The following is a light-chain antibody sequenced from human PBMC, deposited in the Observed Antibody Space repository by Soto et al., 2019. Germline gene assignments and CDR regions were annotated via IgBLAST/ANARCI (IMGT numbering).Light chain of an antibody. V-gene: IGKV1-33*01. Sequence: DIQMTQSPSSLSASVGDRVTITCQASQDISNYLNWYQQKPGKAPKLLIYDASNLETGVPSRFSGSGSGADFTFTISSLQTADIATYYCQQYDNLPITFGQGTRLEIK. CDR3: QQYDNLPIT. CDR2: DAS. J-gene: IGKJ5*01. CDR1: QDISNY.